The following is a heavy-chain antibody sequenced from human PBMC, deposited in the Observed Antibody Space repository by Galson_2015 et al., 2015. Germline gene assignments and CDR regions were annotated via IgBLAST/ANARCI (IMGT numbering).Heavy chain of an antibody. CDR3: ARGDPSYYDSRVSGLYFDY. Sequence: SVKVSCKASGYTFTSYDINWVRQATGQGLEWMGWMNPNSGNTGYAQKFQGRVTMTRNTSISTAYMELSSLRSEDTAVYYCARGDPSYYDSRVSGLYFDYWGQGTLVTVSS. J-gene: IGHJ4*02. CDR2: MNPNSGNT. V-gene: IGHV1-8*01. CDR1: GYTFTSYD. D-gene: IGHD3-22*01.